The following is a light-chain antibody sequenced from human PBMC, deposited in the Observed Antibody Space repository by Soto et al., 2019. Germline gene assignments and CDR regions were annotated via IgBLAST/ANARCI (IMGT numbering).Light chain of an antibody. V-gene: IGLV2-14*01. CDR3: SSYTSGSTLVV. Sequence: QSVLTQPASVSGSPGQSITISCTGTSSDIGGYNFVSWYQQYPGKAPKLMISDVTNRPSGVSNRFSGSKSGNTASLTISGLQAEDEADYYCSSYTSGSTLVVFGGGTKLTVL. CDR2: DVT. J-gene: IGLJ2*01. CDR1: SSDIGGYNF.